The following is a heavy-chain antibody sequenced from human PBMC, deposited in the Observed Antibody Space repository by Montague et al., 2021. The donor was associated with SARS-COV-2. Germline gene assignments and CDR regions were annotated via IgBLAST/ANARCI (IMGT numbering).Heavy chain of an antibody. Sequence: SLRLSCAASGFTFSSYAMSWVRQAPGKGLEWVSAIGTAGDTYYPGSVKGRFTISRENAKNSLYLQMNSLRAGDTAVYYCARGAYYYDSSGYYYPYYFDYWGQGTLVTVSS. CDR2: IGTAGDT. J-gene: IGHJ4*02. V-gene: IGHV3-13*04. CDR3: ARGAYYYDSSGYYYPYYFDY. CDR1: GFTFSSYA. D-gene: IGHD3-22*01.